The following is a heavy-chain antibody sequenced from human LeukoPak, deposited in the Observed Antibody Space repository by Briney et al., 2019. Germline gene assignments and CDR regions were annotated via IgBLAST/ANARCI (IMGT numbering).Heavy chain of an antibody. D-gene: IGHD3-3*01. CDR1: GYSINSGFY. J-gene: IGHJ6*03. CDR2: IYYSGST. Sequence: PSETLSLTCAVSGYSINSGFYWGWIRQPPGKGLEWIGSIYYSGSTYYNPSLKSRVTISVDTSKNQFSLKLSSVTAADTAVYYCATTYYDFWSGYYTPNPHYYYYYYMDVWGKGTTVTVSS. CDR3: ATTYYDFWSGYYTPNPHYYYYYYMDV. V-gene: IGHV4-38-2*01.